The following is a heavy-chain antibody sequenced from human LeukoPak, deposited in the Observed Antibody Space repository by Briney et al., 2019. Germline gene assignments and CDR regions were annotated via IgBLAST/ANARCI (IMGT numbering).Heavy chain of an antibody. V-gene: IGHV3-21*01. CDR2: ISSSSSYI. CDR1: GFTVSSNY. J-gene: IGHJ4*02. CDR3: ARVGGTSYFGQSNH. Sequence: GGSLRLSYAASGFTVSSNYMSWVRQAPGKGLEWVSSISSSSSYIYYADSVKGRFTISRDNAKNSLYLQMNSLRAEDTAVYYCARVGGTSYFGQSNHWGQGTPVTVSS. D-gene: IGHD6-19*01.